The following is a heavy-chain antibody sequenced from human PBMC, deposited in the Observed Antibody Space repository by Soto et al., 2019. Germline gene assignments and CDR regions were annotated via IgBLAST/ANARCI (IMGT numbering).Heavy chain of an antibody. Sequence: SETLSLTCTVSGGSISSGGYYWSWIRQHPGKGLEWIGYIYYSGSTYYNPSLKSRVTISVDTSKNQFSLKLSSVTAADTAVYYCARCPEYYDILTGYLGGYYMDVWGKGTTVTVSS. J-gene: IGHJ6*03. CDR1: GGSISSGGYY. V-gene: IGHV4-31*03. D-gene: IGHD3-9*01. CDR3: ARCPEYYDILTGYLGGYYMDV. CDR2: IYYSGST.